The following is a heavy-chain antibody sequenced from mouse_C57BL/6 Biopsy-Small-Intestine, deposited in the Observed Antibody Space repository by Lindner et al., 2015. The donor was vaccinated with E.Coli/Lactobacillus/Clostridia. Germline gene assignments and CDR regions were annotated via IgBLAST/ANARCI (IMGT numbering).Heavy chain of an antibody. CDR3: ARALGVGATNYNWLDP. CDR2: INPNAGGT. Sequence: SVKVSCKASGYTLTGYYIHWVRQAPGQGLEWMGWINPNAGGTHYAQKFQGRVTMTRDTSINTAYLELSGLRSDDTAMYYCARALGVGATNYNWLDPWGQGSLVTVS. V-gene: IGHV14-2*02. CDR1: GYTLTGYY. J-gene: IGHJ3*01. D-gene: IGHD4-1*02.